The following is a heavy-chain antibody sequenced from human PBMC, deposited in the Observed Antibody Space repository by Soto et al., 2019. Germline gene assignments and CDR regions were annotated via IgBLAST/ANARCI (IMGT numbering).Heavy chain of an antibody. D-gene: IGHD6-19*01. Sequence: VGSLRLSCAASGFAFSSYTMSWVRQTPGKGLEWVSSISASGGSTYYGDSLKGRFTISRDNSKNTLNLHIKSLGVEDSAVYYCAKDRGGFARGWEYYDFWGQGTQVTVSS. CDR3: AKDRGGFARGWEYYDF. CDR1: GFAFSSYT. J-gene: IGHJ4*02. CDR2: ISASGGST. V-gene: IGHV3-23*01.